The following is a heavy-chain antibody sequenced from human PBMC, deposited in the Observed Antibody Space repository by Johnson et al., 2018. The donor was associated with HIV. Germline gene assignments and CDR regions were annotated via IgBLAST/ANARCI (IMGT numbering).Heavy chain of an antibody. J-gene: IGHJ3*02. CDR1: GFTFSSYG. Sequence: VQLVESGGGVVQPGRSLRLSCAASGFTFSSYGMHWVRQAPAKGLEWVAVISYDGSDKDYADSVKGRFTISRDSSKNTLYLQMNSLRAEDTAVYYCAREGQEFNDAFDIWGQGTMVTVSS. D-gene: IGHD3-10*01. CDR3: AREGQEFNDAFDI. CDR2: ISYDGSDK. V-gene: IGHV3-30*04.